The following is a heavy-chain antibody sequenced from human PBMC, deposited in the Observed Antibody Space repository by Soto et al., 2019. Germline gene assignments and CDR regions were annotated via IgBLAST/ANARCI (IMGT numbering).Heavy chain of an antibody. V-gene: IGHV4-39*01. CDR2: IYYSGST. CDR1: GGSISSSSYY. Sequence: PSETLSLTCTVSGGSISSSSYYWGWIRQPPGKGLEWIGSIYYSGSTYYNPSLKSRVTISVDTSKNQFSLKLSSVTAADKAVYYCARPGSYGDYDVGYFDYWGQGTLVTVSS. D-gene: IGHD4-17*01. J-gene: IGHJ4*02. CDR3: ARPGSYGDYDVGYFDY.